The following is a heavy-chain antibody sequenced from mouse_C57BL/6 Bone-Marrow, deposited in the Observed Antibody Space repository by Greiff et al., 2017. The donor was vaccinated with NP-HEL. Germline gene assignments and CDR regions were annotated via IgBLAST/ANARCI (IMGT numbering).Heavy chain of an antibody. CDR1: GYTFTSYW. CDR3: ARDLYYWGFAY. CDR2: IDPNSGGT. D-gene: IGHD1-1*01. V-gene: IGHV1-72*01. J-gene: IGHJ3*01. Sequence: VQLQQPGAELVKPGASVKLSCKASGYTFTSYWMHWVKQRPGRGLKWIGRIDPNSGGTKYNEKFKSKATLTVDKPSSTAYMQLSSLTSEDSAVYYCARDLYYWGFAYWGQGTLVTVSA.